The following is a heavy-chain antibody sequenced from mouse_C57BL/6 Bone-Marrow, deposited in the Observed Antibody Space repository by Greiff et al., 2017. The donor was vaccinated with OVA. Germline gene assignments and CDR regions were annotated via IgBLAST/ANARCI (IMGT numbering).Heavy chain of an antibody. CDR1: GFTFSDYY. J-gene: IGHJ1*03. CDR2: INYDGSST. CDR3: ARDRGYYGSSGYFDV. D-gene: IGHD1-1*01. Sequence: EVKLMESEGGLVQPGSSMKLSCTASGFTFSDYYMAWVRQVPEKGLEWVANINYDGSSTYYLDSLKSRFIISRDNAKNILYLQMRSLKSEDTATYYGARDRGYYGSSGYFDVGGTGTTVTVAA. V-gene: IGHV5-16*01.